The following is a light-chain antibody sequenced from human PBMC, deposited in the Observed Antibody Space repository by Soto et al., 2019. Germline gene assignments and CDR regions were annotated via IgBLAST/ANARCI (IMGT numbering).Light chain of an antibody. Sequence: QSALTQPASVSGSPGQTITISCTGTTSDVGGYSFVSWYRQYPGKAPKLIIYDIINRPSGVSNRFSGSKSGNTASLTISGLQAEDEADYYCVSFTTSKSYVFGTGTKLTVL. CDR2: DII. CDR1: TSDVGGYSF. J-gene: IGLJ1*01. CDR3: VSFTTSKSYV. V-gene: IGLV2-14*03.